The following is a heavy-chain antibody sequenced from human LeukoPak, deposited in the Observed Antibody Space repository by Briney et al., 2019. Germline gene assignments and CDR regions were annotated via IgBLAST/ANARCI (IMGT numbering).Heavy chain of an antibody. Sequence: SETLSLTCPVSVHSVSSSRYYWGWIRQPPGKGLDWIVSIYYTGSIYYKPSLKGRVTISVVASKNQISLKLSSVTAADTAVYFCARHKSFDYLSPIDSWGQGTLVTVSS. CDR2: IYYTGSI. CDR1: VHSVSSSRYY. J-gene: IGHJ4*02. V-gene: IGHV4-39*01. CDR3: ARHKSFDYLSPIDS. D-gene: IGHD3-9*01.